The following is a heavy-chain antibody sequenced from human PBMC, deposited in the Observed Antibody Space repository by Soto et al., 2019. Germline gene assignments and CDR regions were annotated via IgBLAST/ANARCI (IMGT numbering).Heavy chain of an antibody. CDR1: GGSISGFF. Sequence: LSLTCAVSGGSISGFFWTWVRQPPGMPLEGLGHVSASGSTVYNPSLQSRLTLSLDVSKNRFSLELTSVTAADTATYFCARGGSTHYYYGLDVWGQGTTVTVSS. CDR3: ARGGSTHYYYGLDV. V-gene: IGHV4-59*10. J-gene: IGHJ6*02. CDR2: VSASGST. D-gene: IGHD1-1*01.